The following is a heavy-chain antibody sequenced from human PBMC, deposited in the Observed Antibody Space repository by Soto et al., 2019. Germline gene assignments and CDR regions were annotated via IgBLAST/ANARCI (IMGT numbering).Heavy chain of an antibody. D-gene: IGHD3-22*01. Sequence: SVKVSCKASGGTFSSYAISWVRQAPGQGLEWMGGIIPIFGTANYAQKFQGRVTITADESTSTAYMELSSLRSEDTAVYYCARGDTRHYYDSSGYDNFDYWGQGTLVTVS. CDR1: GGTFSSYA. CDR3: ARGDTRHYYDSSGYDNFDY. J-gene: IGHJ4*02. CDR2: IIPIFGTA. V-gene: IGHV1-69*13.